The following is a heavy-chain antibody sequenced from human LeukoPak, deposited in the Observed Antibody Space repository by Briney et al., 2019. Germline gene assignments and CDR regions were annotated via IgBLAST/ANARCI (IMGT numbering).Heavy chain of an antibody. D-gene: IGHD6-6*01. J-gene: IGHJ6*03. CDR1: GYTLTSYA. CDR2: INTNTETP. V-gene: IGHV7-4-1*02. CDR3: ARYLGEYSISSGGEDYYYYMDV. Sequence: ASVKVSCEASGYTLTSYATNCVPQAPGQGLERIGWINTNTETPTSTHRSTGRFVFSLDPSGSTAYLQISILEADDTAVYYCARYLGEYSISSGGEDYYYYMDVWGKGTTVTVSS.